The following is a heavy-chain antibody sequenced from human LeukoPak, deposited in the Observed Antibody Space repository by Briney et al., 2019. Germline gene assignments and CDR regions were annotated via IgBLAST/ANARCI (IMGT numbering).Heavy chain of an antibody. CDR3: ARAPLVSSGYPEYYFDY. J-gene: IGHJ4*02. CDR2: IIPIFGTA. Sequence: SVKVSCKASGGTFSSYAISWVRQAPGQGLEWMGGIIPIFGTANYAQKFQGRVTITADKSTSTAYMELSSLRSEDTAVYYCARAPLVSSGYPEYYFDYWGQGTLVTVSS. CDR1: GGTFSSYA. D-gene: IGHD3-22*01. V-gene: IGHV1-69*06.